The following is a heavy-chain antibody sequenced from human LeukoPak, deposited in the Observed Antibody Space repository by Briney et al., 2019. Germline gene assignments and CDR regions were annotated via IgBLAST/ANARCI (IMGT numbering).Heavy chain of an antibody. CDR2: IWYERNSN. CDR1: GFTFSRFG. J-gene: IGHJ4*02. Sequence: GGSLRLSCAASGFTFSRFGMHWVRQAPGKGLEWVAVIWYERNSNYYADSVKGRFTISRDNSKNTVYLQMNSLRVEDTAVNFCARSAEAGSLDYWGQGALVTVSS. D-gene: IGHD1-1*01. V-gene: IGHV3-33*01. CDR3: ARSAEAGSLDY.